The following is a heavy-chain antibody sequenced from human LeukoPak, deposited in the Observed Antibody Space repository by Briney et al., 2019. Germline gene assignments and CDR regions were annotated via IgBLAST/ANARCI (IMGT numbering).Heavy chain of an antibody. D-gene: IGHD3-22*01. CDR1: GGSISSGGYY. J-gene: IGHJ4*02. CDR2: IYYSGST. Sequence: SQTLSLTCTVSGGSISSGGYYWGWIRQHPGKGLEWIGYIYYSGSTYYNPSLKSQVTISLDTSKNHFSLKLSSVTAADTAVYYCARDSSGYDGRGDFDYWGQGTLVTVSS. V-gene: IGHV4-31*01. CDR3: ARDSSGYDGRGDFDY.